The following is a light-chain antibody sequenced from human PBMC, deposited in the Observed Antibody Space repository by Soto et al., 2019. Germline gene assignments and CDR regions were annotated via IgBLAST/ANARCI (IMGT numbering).Light chain of an antibody. J-gene: IGKJ4*01. CDR2: VAS. V-gene: IGKV1-6*01. Sequence: AIQMTQSPSSLSASVGDRVTITCRASQDIRHDLAWYQQRPGKAPKLLIYVASTLQSGVPSRFSGGGSGTDFTLAICSLQTEDFATYYCLHDYTYPLSFGGGTRVEMK. CDR3: LHDYTYPLS. CDR1: QDIRHD.